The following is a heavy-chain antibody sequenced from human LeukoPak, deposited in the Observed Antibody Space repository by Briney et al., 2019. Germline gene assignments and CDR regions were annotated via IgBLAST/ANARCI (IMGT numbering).Heavy chain of an antibody. J-gene: IGHJ4*02. D-gene: IGHD6-19*01. V-gene: IGHV3-33*01. CDR1: GFTFSSYG. Sequence: GGSLRRSCAASGFTFSSYGMHWVRQAPGKGLEWVAVIWYDGSNKYYADSVKGRFTISRDNSKNTLYLQMNSLRAEDTAVYYCARGGKDSIGWYRVDYWGQGTLVTVSS. CDR2: IWYDGSNK. CDR3: ARGGKDSIGWYRVDY.